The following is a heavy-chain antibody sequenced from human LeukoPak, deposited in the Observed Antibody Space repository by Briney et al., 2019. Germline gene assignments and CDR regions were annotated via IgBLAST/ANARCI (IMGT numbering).Heavy chain of an antibody. CDR1: GFTFSSYP. V-gene: IGHV3-23*01. CDR2: ISGSVGSS. Sequence: PGGSLRLSCAASGFTFSSYPMCWVRQAPGKGLGWVSAISGSVGSSYYADSVKGRFTISRDNSKNTLYLQMNSLRAEDTAVYYCAKATRYCTSTSCPWDYWGQGTLVTVSS. D-gene: IGHD2-2*01. J-gene: IGHJ4*02. CDR3: AKATRYCTSTSCPWDY.